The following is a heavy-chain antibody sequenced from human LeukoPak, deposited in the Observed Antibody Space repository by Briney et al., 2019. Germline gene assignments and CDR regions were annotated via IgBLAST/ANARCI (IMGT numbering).Heavy chain of an antibody. CDR3: ARGPSGQQPAYGSGSYYNVNYYYGMDV. CDR2: ISSSGSTI. J-gene: IGHJ6*02. CDR1: GFTFSDYY. Sequence: PGGSLRLSCAASGFTFSDYYMSWIRQTPGKGLEWVSYISSSGSTIYYADSVKGRFTISRDNAKNSLYLQMNSLRAEDTAVYYCARGPSGQQPAYGSGSYYNVNYYYGMDVWGQGTTVTVSS. V-gene: IGHV3-11*01. D-gene: IGHD3-10*01.